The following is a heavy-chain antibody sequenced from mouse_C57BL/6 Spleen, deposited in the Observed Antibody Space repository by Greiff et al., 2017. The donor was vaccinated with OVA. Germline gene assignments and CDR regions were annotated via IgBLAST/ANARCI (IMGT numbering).Heavy chain of an antibody. CDR2: ISGGGGNT. CDR3: ASQTAQATGRFAY. Sequence: EVKLQESGGGLVKPGGSLKLSCAASGFTFSSYTMSWVRQTPEKRLEWVATISGGGGNTYYPDSVKGRFTISRDNAKNTLYLQMSSLRSEDTALYYCASQTAQATGRFAYWGQGTLVTVSA. J-gene: IGHJ3*01. V-gene: IGHV5-9*01. CDR1: GFTFSSYT. D-gene: IGHD3-2*02.